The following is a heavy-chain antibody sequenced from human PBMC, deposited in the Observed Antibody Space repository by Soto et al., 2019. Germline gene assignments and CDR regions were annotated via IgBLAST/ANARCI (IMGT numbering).Heavy chain of an antibody. CDR3: ARFTDYYDSSGYYWNSDNWFDP. J-gene: IGHJ5*02. V-gene: IGHV4-59*01. Sequence: PSETLSLTCTVSGGSISSYYWSWIRQPPGKGLEWIGYIYYSGSTNYNPSLKSRVTISVDTSKNQFSLKLSSVTAADTAVYYCARFTDYYDSSGYYWNSDNWFDPRGQGTLVTVSS. CDR1: GGSISSYY. CDR2: IYYSGST. D-gene: IGHD3-22*01.